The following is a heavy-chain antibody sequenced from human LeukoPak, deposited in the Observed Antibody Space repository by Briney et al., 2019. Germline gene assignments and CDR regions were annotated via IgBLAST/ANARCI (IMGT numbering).Heavy chain of an antibody. D-gene: IGHD5-12*01. CDR1: SGSISSVSYY. J-gene: IGHJ6*03. CDR2: IYYSGST. V-gene: IGHV4-39*07. CDR3: AREGGDYDSGGYMDV. Sequence: SETLSLTCTVSSGSISSVSYYWGWIRQPPGKGLEWIGSIYYSGSTYYNPSLKSRVTISVDTSKNQFSLKLSSVTAADTAVYYCAREGGDYDSGGYMDVWGKGTTVTVSS.